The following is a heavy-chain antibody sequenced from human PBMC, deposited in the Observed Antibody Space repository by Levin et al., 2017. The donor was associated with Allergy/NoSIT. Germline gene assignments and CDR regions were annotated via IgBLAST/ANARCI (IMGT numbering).Heavy chain of an antibody. CDR2: ISYDGSNK. CDR1: GFTFSSYG. D-gene: IGHD3-16*02. CDR3: AKEDTYIWGSYRSQFDY. Sequence: SCAASGFTFSSYGMHWVRQAPGKGLEWVAVISYDGSNKYYADSVKGRFTISRDNSKNTLYLQMNSLRAEDTAVYYCAKEDTYIWGSYRSQFDYWGQGTLVTVSS. J-gene: IGHJ4*02. V-gene: IGHV3-30*18.